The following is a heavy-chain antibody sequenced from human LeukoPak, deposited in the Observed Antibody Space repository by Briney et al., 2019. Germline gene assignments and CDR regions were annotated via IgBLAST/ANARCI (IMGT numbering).Heavy chain of an antibody. J-gene: IGHJ4*02. V-gene: IGHV3-30*02. D-gene: IGHD5-12*01. CDR3: AKDGGGGQWLRHNYFDY. CDR1: GFTFSSYG. CDR2: IRYDGSNK. Sequence: GGSLRLSCAASGFTFSSYGMHWVRQAPGKGLEWVAFIRYDGSNKYYADSVKGRFTISRVNSKNTLYLQINSLRAEDTAVYYCAKDGGGGQWLRHNYFDYWGQGTLVTVSS.